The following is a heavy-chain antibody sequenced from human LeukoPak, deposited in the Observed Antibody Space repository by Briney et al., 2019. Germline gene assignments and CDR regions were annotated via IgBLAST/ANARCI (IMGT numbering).Heavy chain of an antibody. CDR2: INPGGGST. CDR1: GYTFTSYY. CDR3: ARDGRYDSTGHTLDY. D-gene: IGHD3-22*01. J-gene: IGHJ4*02. V-gene: IGHV1-46*01. Sequence: GASVKVSCKASGYTFTSYYMHWVRQAPGQGLEWMGIINPGGGSTSYTQNFQGRVTITTDTSTSTAYMELSSLTSEDTAVYYCARDGRYDSTGHTLDYWGQGTLVTVSS.